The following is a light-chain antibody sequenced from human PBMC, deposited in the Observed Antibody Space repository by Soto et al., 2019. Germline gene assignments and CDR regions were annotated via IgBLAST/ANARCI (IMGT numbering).Light chain of an antibody. CDR3: QQYQSLT. CDR2: DAS. Sequence: DIEMVQSPSALSASVGDTVTITCRASQKSSPWLAWYQQKPGQAPRLLIYDASTLESGVPSRFSGSGSGTDFTLTITRLEPEDFAVYYCQQYQSLTFGGGTKVDI. J-gene: IGKJ4*01. CDR1: QKSSPW. V-gene: IGKV1-5*01.